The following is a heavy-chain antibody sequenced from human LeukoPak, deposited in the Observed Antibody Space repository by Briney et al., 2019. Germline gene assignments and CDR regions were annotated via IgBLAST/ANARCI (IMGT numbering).Heavy chain of an antibody. D-gene: IGHD1-26*01. CDR2: ISGSGGST. J-gene: IGHJ4*02. CDR3: AKVLWELLQSLYFDY. V-gene: IGHV3-23*01. CDR1: GFTFSSYA. Sequence: SGGSLSLSCAASGFTFSSYAMSWVRQAPGKGLEWVSAISGSGGSTYYADSVKGRFTISRDNSKNTLYLQMNSLRAEDTAVYYCAKVLWELLQSLYFDYWGQGTLVTVSS.